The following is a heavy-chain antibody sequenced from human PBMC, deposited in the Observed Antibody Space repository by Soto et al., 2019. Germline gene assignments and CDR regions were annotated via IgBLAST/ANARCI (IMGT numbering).Heavy chain of an antibody. Sequence: SETLAFTCTFSVGSISIYYWIWIRQPPGKGLEWLGYIYYSGSTNYNPSLKSRVTISVDTSKNQFSLKLSSVTAADTAVYYCARSGGELVVVQAANWFDPWGQGTMVTVSS. J-gene: IGHJ5*02. CDR2: IYYSGST. CDR1: VGSISIYY. CDR3: ARSGGELVVVQAANWFDP. V-gene: IGHV4-59*01. D-gene: IGHD2-2*01.